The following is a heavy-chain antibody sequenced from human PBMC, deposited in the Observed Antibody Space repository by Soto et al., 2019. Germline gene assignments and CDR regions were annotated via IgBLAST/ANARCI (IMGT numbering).Heavy chain of an antibody. J-gene: IGHJ6*02. CDR2: ISAYNGNT. D-gene: IGHD3-10*01. Sequence: ASVKVSCKASGYTFTSYGISWVRQAPGQGLEGMGWISAYNGNTNYAQKLQGRVTMTTDTSTSTAYMELRSLRSDDTAVYYCARSDFNPPTMVLRPRTDYYYYGMDVWGQGTTVTVSS. CDR3: ARSDFNPPTMVLRPRTDYYYYGMDV. V-gene: IGHV1-18*04. CDR1: GYTFTSYG.